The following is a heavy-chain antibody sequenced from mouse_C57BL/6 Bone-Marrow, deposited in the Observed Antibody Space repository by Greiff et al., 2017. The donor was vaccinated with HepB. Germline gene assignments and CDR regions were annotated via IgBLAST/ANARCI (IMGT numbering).Heavy chain of an antibody. J-gene: IGHJ1*03. V-gene: IGHV6-3*01. CDR2: IRLKSDNYAT. CDR1: GFTFSNYW. CDR3: PRAGYCEV. Sequence: EVKLVASGGGLVQPGGSMKLSCVASGFTFSNYWMNWVRQSPEKGLEWVAQIRLKSDNYATHYAESVKGMFNISRDDSKSSVYLQMNNLRAEDTGIYYCPRAGYCEVWGTGTTVTVSS. D-gene: IGHD3-1*01.